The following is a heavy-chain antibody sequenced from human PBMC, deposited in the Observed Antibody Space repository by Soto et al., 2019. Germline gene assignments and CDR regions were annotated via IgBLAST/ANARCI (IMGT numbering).Heavy chain of an antibody. V-gene: IGHV1-69*13. CDR1: GGTFSSYA. D-gene: IGHD2-15*01. CDR3: ARENCSGGSCYSEFYYYYGMDV. CDR2: IIPIFGTA. J-gene: IGHJ6*02. Sequence: SVKVSCKASGGTFSSYAISWVREAPGQGLEWMGGIIPIFGTANYAQKFQGRVTITADESTSTAYMELISLRSEDTAVYYCARENCSGGSCYSEFYYYYGMDVWGQGTTVTVSS.